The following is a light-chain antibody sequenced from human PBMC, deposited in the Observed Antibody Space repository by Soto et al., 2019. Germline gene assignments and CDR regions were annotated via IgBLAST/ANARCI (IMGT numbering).Light chain of an antibody. Sequence: SALPQAPSGSGSPGQSVTISCTGTSSDVGGYNYVSWYQQHPGKAPKLMIYEVSKRPSGVPDRFSGSKSGNTASLTVSGLQAEDEADYYCSSYAGSNNPFVFGTGTKVTVL. J-gene: IGLJ1*01. V-gene: IGLV2-8*01. CDR1: SSDVGGYNY. CDR2: EVS. CDR3: SSYAGSNNPFV.